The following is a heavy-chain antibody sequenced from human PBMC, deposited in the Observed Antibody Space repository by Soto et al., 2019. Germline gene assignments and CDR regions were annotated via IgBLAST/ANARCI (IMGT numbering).Heavy chain of an antibody. D-gene: IGHD2-15*01. CDR3: AREPLIQDSPGSPRIDYYYGMDV. CDR2: IIPIFGTA. V-gene: IGHV1-69*06. CDR1: GGTFSSYA. J-gene: IGHJ6*02. Sequence: SVKVSCKASGGTFSSYAISWVRQAPGQGLEWMGGIIPIFGTANYAQKFQGRVTITADKSTSTAYMELSSLRSEDTAVYYCAREPLIQDSPGSPRIDYYYGMDVWGQGTTVTVSS.